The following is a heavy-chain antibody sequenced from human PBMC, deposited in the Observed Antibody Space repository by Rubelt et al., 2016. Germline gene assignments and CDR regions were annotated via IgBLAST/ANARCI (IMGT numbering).Heavy chain of an antibody. Sequence: QLQLQESGPGLVKPSETLSLTCIVSGASISSSPCYWGWIRQPPGKGLEWIGSIYYRGTTYYTSSLKSRVTISLDTSKSQFSLKLTSVTAADTAIYYCARGYADYIFDAVDIWGQGTMVTVSS. CDR2: IYYRGTT. CDR1: GASISSSPCY. CDR3: ARGYADYIFDAVDI. J-gene: IGHJ3*02. D-gene: IGHD4-17*01. V-gene: IGHV4-39*07.